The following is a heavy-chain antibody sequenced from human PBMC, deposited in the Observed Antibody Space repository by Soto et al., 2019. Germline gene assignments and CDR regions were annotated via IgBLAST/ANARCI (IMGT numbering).Heavy chain of an antibody. Sequence: QVQLVQSGAEVKNPGASVKVSCKTSGYIFTNYGIGWARQAPGQGLEWMGWINTYNGNTNYAQNRQGRLTLTTDTSTSTAYMELRSLRSNDTAIYYCAMVDVYVTPSPQDVWGQGTTVNVSS. V-gene: IGHV1-18*01. J-gene: IGHJ6*02. D-gene: IGHD3-16*01. CDR1: GYIFTNYG. CDR3: AMVDVYVTPSPQDV. CDR2: INTYNGNT.